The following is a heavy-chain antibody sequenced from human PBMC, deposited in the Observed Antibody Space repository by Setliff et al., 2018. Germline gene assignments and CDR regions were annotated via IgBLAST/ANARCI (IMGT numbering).Heavy chain of an antibody. V-gene: IGHV3-23*01. J-gene: IGHJ5*02. D-gene: IGHD3-10*01. CDR2: ISGSGGST. CDR3: AKNGFGVVALGVNNWFDP. Sequence: PGGSLRLSCAASGFTFSSYAMRWVRQAPGKGLEWVSAISGSGGSTYYADSVKGRFTISRDNSKNTLYLQMNSLRAEDTAVYYCAKNGFGVVALGVNNWFDPWGQGTLVTVSS. CDR1: GFTFSSYA.